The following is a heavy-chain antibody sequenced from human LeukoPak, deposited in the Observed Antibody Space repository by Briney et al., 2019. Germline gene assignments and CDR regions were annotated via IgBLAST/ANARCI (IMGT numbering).Heavy chain of an antibody. CDR2: ISGSGATT. CDR3: ARKDFGGQRGKFDY. V-gene: IGHV3-48*03. CDR1: GFTFSSYE. D-gene: IGHD4-23*01. Sequence: GGSLRLSCAASGFTFSSYEMNWVRQAPGKGLEWVSYISGSGATTYYADSVKGRFTISRDNAKNSLFLQMNSLRAEDTALYYCARKDFGGQRGKFDYWGQGTLVTVSS. J-gene: IGHJ4*02.